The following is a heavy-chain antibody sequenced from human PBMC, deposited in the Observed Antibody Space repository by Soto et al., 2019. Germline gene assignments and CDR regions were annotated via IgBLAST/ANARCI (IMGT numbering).Heavy chain of an antibody. CDR1: GYTFTSYD. D-gene: IGHD3-10*01. V-gene: IGHV1-8*01. CDR3: ARATYTSGGSPTFAMDV. J-gene: IGHJ6*02. Sequence: ASVKVSCKASGYTFTSYDINWVRQATGQGLEWMGWMNPNSGNTGYAQNFQDRVTLTRDASASTTYMELSSLRSEDTAIFYCARATYTSGGSPTFAMDVWGQGTTVTVSS. CDR2: MNPNSGNT.